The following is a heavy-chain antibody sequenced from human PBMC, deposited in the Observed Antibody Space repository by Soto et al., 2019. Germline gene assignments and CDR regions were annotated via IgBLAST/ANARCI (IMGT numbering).Heavy chain of an antibody. V-gene: IGHV3-21*01. CDR2: ITGTSAFT. Sequence: KPGGSLRLACAASGFVFSHFQFNWVRQAPGGGLEWLSSITGTSAFTEYAESIEGRFTISRDNPNKLLFLHMDNLRPEDTAVYYCARDNLAFQGAFDLWGQGTLVTVSS. J-gene: IGHJ4*02. CDR3: ARDNLAFQGAFDL. CDR1: GFVFSHFQ. D-gene: IGHD3-16*01.